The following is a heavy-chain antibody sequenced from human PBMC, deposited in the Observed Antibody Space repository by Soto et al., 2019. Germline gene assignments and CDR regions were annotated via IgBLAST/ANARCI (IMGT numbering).Heavy chain of an antibody. CDR1: GFTFSSCA. J-gene: IGHJ4*02. CDR2: ISGSDGST. V-gene: IGHV3-23*01. Sequence: EVQLLESGGGLVQPGGSLRLSCAASGFTFSSCAMNWVRQAPGKGLEWVSVISGSDGSTYYADSVKGRFTISRDKSKKTVQLPLNSLRAGDPAVYYCARGSSSWYFDYWGQGTLVTVSS. D-gene: IGHD6-13*01. CDR3: ARGSSSWYFDY.